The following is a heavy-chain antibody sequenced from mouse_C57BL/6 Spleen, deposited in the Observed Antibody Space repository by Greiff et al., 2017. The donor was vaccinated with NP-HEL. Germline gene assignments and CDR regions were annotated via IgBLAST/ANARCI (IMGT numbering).Heavy chain of an antibody. V-gene: IGHV6-3*01. CDR1: GFTFSNYW. Sequence: DVKLVESGGGLVQPGGSMKLSCVASGFTFSNYWMNWVRQSPEKGLEWVAQIRLKSDNYATHYAESVKGRFTISRDDSKSSVYLQMNNLRAEDTGIYYCTDSYWYFDVWGTGTTVTVSS. CDR2: IRLKSDNYAT. J-gene: IGHJ1*03. CDR3: TDSYWYFDV.